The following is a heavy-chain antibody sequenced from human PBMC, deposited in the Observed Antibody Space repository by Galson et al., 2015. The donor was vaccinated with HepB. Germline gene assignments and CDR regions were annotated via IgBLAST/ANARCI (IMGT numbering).Heavy chain of an antibody. D-gene: IGHD2-2*01. Sequence: KVSCKASGDTFSSYTISWVRQMPGKGLERMGRIDPSDSSTNYSPSFQGHVTISADKSIGTAYLQWSSLKASDTAMYYCARIVVIPGAMGTYYYFYMDVWGQGTLVTVSS. V-gene: IGHV5-10-1*01. J-gene: IGHJ4*02. CDR1: GDTFSSYT. CDR3: ARIVVIPGAMGTYYYFYMDV. CDR2: IDPSDSST.